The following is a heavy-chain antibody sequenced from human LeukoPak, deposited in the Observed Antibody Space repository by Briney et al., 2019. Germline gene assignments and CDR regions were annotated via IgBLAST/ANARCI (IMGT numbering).Heavy chain of an antibody. D-gene: IGHD3-10*01. Sequence: GGSLRLSCAASGFTFTNAWMSWVRQAPGKGLEWVGRIKSKTDGGTTDYAAPVKDRFTISRDDSKNTLYLQMNSLRAEDTAVYYCARAAAMVRGVDFDYWGRGTLVTVSS. CDR3: ARAAAMVRGVDFDY. CDR2: IKSKTDGGTT. CDR1: GFTFTNAW. J-gene: IGHJ4*02. V-gene: IGHV3-15*01.